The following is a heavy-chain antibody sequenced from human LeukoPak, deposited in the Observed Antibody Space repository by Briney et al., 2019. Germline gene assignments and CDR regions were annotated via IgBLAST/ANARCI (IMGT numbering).Heavy chain of an antibody. J-gene: IGHJ4*02. CDR2: IYPGDSDT. CDR3: ASLTEEYGSGS. V-gene: IGHV5-51*01. CDR1: GYSFTSYW. D-gene: IGHD3-10*01. Sequence: GESLKISCKGSGYSFTSYWIGWVRQMPGKGLEWMGIIYPGDSDTRHSPSFQGQVTISADKSISTAYLQWGSLKASDTAMYYCASLTEEYGSGSWGQGTLVTVSS.